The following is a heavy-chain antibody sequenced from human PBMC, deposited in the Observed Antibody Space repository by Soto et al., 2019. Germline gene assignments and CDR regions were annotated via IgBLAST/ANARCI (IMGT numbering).Heavy chain of an antibody. Sequence: ASVKVSCKASGSTFPSHVMNWVRQAPGQGLEWMGWISAYNGHRDYAQNLQGRVSRTTDTSTTTAYMELRSLRSDDTAVYFCARQDTKYYVDGGLYAQSPFFDNWGQGTLVTVSS. CDR3: ARQDTKYYVDGGLYAQSPFFDN. CDR2: ISAYNGHR. V-gene: IGHV1-18*04. D-gene: IGHD3-16*01. CDR1: GSTFPSHV. J-gene: IGHJ4*02.